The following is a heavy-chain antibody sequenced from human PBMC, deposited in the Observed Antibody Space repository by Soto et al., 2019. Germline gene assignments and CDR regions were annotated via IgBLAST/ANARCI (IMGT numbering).Heavy chain of an antibody. CDR1: GFTFTRYS. CDR3: ARESEDLTSNFDY. V-gene: IGHV3-21*01. CDR2: ISSTTNYI. J-gene: IGHJ4*02. Sequence: GGSLRLSCAASGFTFTRYSMSWVRQAPGKGLEWVSSISSTTNYIYYADSMKGRFTVSRDNAKNSVYLEMNSLSAEDTAVYYCARESEDLTSNFDYWGQGTLVTVSS.